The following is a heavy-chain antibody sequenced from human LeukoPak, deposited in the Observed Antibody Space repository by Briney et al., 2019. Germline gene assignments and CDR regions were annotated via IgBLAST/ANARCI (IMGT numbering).Heavy chain of an antibody. CDR2: IYSGGKV. V-gene: IGHV3-53*01. CDR3: AGRHCSDGGCYFAGADPFDY. J-gene: IGHJ4*02. CDR1: GETFSGYF. Sequence: PSETLSLTCAVYGETFSGYFWNIFRQAPGKGLEWVSVIYSGGKVYYIDSVKGRFTISRDTSKNTLYLQVHSLRAEDTAVYFCAGRHCSDGGCYFAGADPFDYWGQGTLVTVSS. D-gene: IGHD2-15*01.